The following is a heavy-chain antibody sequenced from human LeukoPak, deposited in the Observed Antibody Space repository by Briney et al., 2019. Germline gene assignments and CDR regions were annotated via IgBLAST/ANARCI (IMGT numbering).Heavy chain of an antibody. CDR2: ISSSGSTL. Sequence: GGSLRLSCAASGFTFSDYYMSWIRQAPGKGLEWVSYISSSGSTLYYADSVKGRITISRDKAKNSLYLQMNSLRAEDTAVYYCARRRYNWNAIDYWGQGTLVTASS. CDR1: GFTFSDYY. J-gene: IGHJ4*02. CDR3: ARRRYNWNAIDY. V-gene: IGHV3-11*01. D-gene: IGHD1-20*01.